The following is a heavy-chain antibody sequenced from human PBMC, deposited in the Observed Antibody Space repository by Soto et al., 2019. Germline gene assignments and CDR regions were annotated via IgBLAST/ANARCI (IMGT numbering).Heavy chain of an antibody. J-gene: IGHJ3*02. CDR1: GYTFTSYG. Sequence: QVQLVQSGAEVKKPGASVKVSCKASGYTFTSYGISWVRQAPGQGPEWMGWISAYNGNTSYAQKLQGRVTMTTDTSTSTAYMELRCLRSDDTAVYYCALFRGGEWLSPDAFDIWGQGTMVTVSS. V-gene: IGHV1-18*04. CDR2: ISAYNGNT. D-gene: IGHD3-3*01. CDR3: ALFRGGEWLSPDAFDI.